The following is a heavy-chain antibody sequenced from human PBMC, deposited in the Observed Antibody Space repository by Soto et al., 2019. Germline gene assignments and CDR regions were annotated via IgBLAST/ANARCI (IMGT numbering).Heavy chain of an antibody. CDR3: ASAHSGIYYPIHX. CDR1: GYSFTSYW. V-gene: IGHV5-51*01. CDR2: IYPGDSDT. Sequence: GEALKSACKGSGYSFTSYWIGWVRQMPGKGLELMVSIYPGDSDTRYSPSFQGQVTISADKSIRTAYLQWSSLNSSDTAMYYCASAHSGIYYPIHXWGQVTLVTVSX. J-gene: IGHJ4*02. D-gene: IGHD1-26*01.